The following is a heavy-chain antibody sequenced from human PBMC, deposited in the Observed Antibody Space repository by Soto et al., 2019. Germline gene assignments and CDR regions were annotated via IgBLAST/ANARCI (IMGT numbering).Heavy chain of an antibody. V-gene: IGHV3-11*01. J-gene: IGHJ6*02. CDR1: GFTFSGHY. CDR3: ARGLLGYYGLDV. CDR2: ISSSGSSI. Sequence: PGGSLRLSCAAPGFTFSGHYMNWIRQAPGKGLEWVSYISSSGSSIYYADSVKGRFTISRDNAKKSLYLQMNSLRAEDTAVYYCARGLLGYYGLDVWGQGTTVTVSS.